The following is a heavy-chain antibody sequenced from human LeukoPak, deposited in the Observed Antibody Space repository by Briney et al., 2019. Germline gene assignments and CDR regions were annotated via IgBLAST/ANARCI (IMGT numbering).Heavy chain of an antibody. CDR2: ISSSSSYI. CDR3: AKDSRNDRANNWFDP. J-gene: IGHJ5*02. Sequence: GGSLRLSCAASGFTFSSYSMNWVRQAPGKGLEWVSSISSSSSYIYYADSVKGRFTISRDNAKNSLYLQMNSLRAEDTAVYYCAKDSRNDRANNWFDPWGQGTLVTVSS. D-gene: IGHD1-1*01. CDR1: GFTFSSYS. V-gene: IGHV3-21*04.